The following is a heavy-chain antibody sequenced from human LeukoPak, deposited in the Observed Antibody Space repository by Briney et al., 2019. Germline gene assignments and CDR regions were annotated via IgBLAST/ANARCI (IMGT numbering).Heavy chain of an antibody. D-gene: IGHD6-13*01. V-gene: IGHV5-51*01. CDR2: IYPDYSDT. CDR1: EYSFTNHW. J-gene: IGHJ2*01. Sequence: GESLKISGQGPEYSFTNHWIGGVPQLHGKGLEWTGLIYPDYSDTRYSPSFEGQVTISVDKSISTAYLQWSSLKASNTALYYCARRVGSSWFDEDWYFDLWGRGTPVTVSS. CDR3: ARRVGSSWFDEDWYFDL.